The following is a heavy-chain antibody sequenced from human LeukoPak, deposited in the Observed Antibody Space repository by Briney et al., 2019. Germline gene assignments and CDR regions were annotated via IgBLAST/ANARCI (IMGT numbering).Heavy chain of an antibody. J-gene: IGHJ4*02. CDR3: ARDIENRATKLFDY. CDR2: INWDGGST. CDR1: GFTFSNYR. D-gene: IGHD5-12*01. V-gene: IGHV3-20*04. Sequence: GGSLRLSCAASGFTFSNYRMSWVRQAPGKGLEWVSGINWDGGSTGYADSVKGRFTISRDNAKNSLYLQMNSLRAEDTALYYCARDIENRATKLFDYWRQETLVTVSS.